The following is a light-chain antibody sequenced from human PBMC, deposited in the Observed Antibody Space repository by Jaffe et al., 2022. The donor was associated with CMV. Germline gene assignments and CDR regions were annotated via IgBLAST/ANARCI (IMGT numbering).Light chain of an antibody. CDR1: NLGEKY. J-gene: IGLJ2*01. CDR2: QDT. Sequence: SYDLTQPPSVSVSPGQTASITCSGDNLGEKYVCWYQQKPGQSPVLVIYQDTKRPSGIPERFSGSNSGNTATLTISGTQAMDEADYYCQAWDSRIGHLVFGGGTKLTVL. CDR3: QAWDSRIGHLV. V-gene: IGLV3-1*01.